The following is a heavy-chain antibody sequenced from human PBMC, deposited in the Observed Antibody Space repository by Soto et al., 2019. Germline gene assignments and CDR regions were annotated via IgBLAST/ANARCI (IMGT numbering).Heavy chain of an antibody. CDR2: INHSGST. Sequence: QVQLQQWGAGLLKPSETLSLTCAVYGGSFSGYYWSWIRQPPGKGLEWIGEINHSGSTNYNPSLKSRVTISVDTSKNQFSLKLSSVTAADTAVYYCARGYDYGSGRKPYNWFDPWGQGTLVTVSS. J-gene: IGHJ5*02. D-gene: IGHD3-10*01. CDR3: ARGYDYGSGRKPYNWFDP. CDR1: GGSFSGYY. V-gene: IGHV4-34*01.